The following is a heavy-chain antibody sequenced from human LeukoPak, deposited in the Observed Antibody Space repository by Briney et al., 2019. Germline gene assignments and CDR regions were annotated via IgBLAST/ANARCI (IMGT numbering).Heavy chain of an antibody. D-gene: IGHD3-16*02. CDR2: ISYDGSNK. CDR1: GFTFSSYG. Sequence: GRSLRLSCAASGFTFSSYGMHWVRQAPGKGLEWVAVISYDGSNKYYADSVKGRFTISRDNSKNTLYLQMNSLRAEDTAVYYCAKDGFYDYVWGSYRYSYFDYWGQGTLVTVSS. J-gene: IGHJ4*02. V-gene: IGHV3-30*18. CDR3: AKDGFYDYVWGSYRYSYFDY.